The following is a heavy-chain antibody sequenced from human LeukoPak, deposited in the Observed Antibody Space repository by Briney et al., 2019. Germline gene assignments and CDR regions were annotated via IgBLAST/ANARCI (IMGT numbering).Heavy chain of an antibody. Sequence: PSETLSLTCSVSGGSICNYYWSWIRQPPGKGLEWIGYIYTSGRTNYNPSLKSRVTVSVDTSENQFALKLTSVTAADTAVYYCARLDTSGYLSDWGQGTMVTVSS. CDR1: GGSICNYY. J-gene: IGHJ3*01. D-gene: IGHD3-22*01. CDR2: IYTSGRT. V-gene: IGHV4-4*09. CDR3: ARLDTSGYLSD.